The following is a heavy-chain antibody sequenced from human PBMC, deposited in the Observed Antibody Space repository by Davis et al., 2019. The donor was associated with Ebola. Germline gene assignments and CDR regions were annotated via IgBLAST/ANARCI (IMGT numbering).Heavy chain of an antibody. CDR2: INPNDGRT. J-gene: IGHJ6*02. CDR3: ARSRMYHYYYGMDV. V-gene: IGHV1-46*03. CDR1: GYTFTNYY. Sequence: AASVKVSCKASGYTFTNYYMHWVRQAPGQGLEWMGMINPNDGRTIYAQKFQGRVTMTRDTSTSTVYMELSSLRSEDTAVYYCARSRMYHYYYGMDVWGQGTTVTVSS.